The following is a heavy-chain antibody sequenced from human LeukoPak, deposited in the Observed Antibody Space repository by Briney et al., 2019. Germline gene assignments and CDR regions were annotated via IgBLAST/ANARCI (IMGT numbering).Heavy chain of an antibody. CDR1: GVSISSGDYY. Sequence: SETLSLTCTVSGVSISSGDYYWSWIRQPQGKGLEWSGYIYYSGNTYYNPSLKSRVTISIDTSNNQCSLKLSSVTAADTALYYCARDYSGYHLLDYWGQGTLVTVSS. CDR3: ARDYSGYHLLDY. CDR2: IYYSGNT. D-gene: IGHD5-12*01. V-gene: IGHV4-30-4*08. J-gene: IGHJ4*02.